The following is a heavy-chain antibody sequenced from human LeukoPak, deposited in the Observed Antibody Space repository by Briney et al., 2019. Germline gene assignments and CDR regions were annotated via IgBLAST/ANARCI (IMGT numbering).Heavy chain of an antibody. Sequence: KPSETLSLTCTVSGGSISSYYWSWIRQPPGKGLEWIGYIYYSGSTNYNPSLKSRVTISVDTSKNQFSLKLSSVTAADTAVYYCAGRLLWFGEFPGFDPWGQGTLVTVSS. J-gene: IGHJ5*02. CDR1: GGSISSYY. CDR2: IYYSGST. V-gene: IGHV4-59*01. CDR3: AGRLLWFGEFPGFDP. D-gene: IGHD3-10*01.